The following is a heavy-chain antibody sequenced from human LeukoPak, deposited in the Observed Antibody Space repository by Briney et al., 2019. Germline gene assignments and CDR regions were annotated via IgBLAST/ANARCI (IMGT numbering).Heavy chain of an antibody. CDR3: ARIGCSGSNCYGYYYYGMDV. V-gene: IGHV3-33*01. J-gene: IGHJ6*02. CDR2: IWYDGSNK. CDR1: GFTFSGYG. D-gene: IGHD2-15*01. Sequence: GGSLRLSCAASGFTFSGYGMHWVRQAPGKGLEWVAIIWYDGSNKYFAESVKGRFTMSRDNSKNPLYLQMNSLRAEDTAVYYCARIGCSGSNCYGYYYYGMDVWGQGTTVTVSS.